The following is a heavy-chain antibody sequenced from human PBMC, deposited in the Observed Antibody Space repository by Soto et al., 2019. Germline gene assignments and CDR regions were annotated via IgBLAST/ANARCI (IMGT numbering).Heavy chain of an antibody. CDR1: GFSLSTSGVG. D-gene: IGHD3-22*01. J-gene: IGHJ4*02. CDR2: IFWDDDK. V-gene: IGHV2-5*02. Sequence: SGPTLVNPTQTLTLTCTFSGFSLSTSGVGVGWIRQPPGKALEWLALIFWDDDKSYSPSLKSRLAITKDISKNQVVLAMTNMDPVDTATYYCAHRGYDRSDFYPTGFDYWGQGTLVTVSS. CDR3: AHRGYDRSDFYPTGFDY.